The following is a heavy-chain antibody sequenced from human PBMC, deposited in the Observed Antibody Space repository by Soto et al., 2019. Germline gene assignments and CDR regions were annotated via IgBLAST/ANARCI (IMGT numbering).Heavy chain of an antibody. Sequence: EVQLVESGGGLVQPGGSLRLSCAASGFTFSSYWMSWVRQAPGKGLEWVANIKQDGSEKYYVDSVKGRFTISRDNAKNSLYLQMNSLRAEDTAVYYCARDFPHIADRPYYYCYYMDVWGKGTTVTVSS. V-gene: IGHV3-7*01. CDR1: GFTFSSYW. J-gene: IGHJ6*03. CDR2: IKQDGSEK. CDR3: ARDFPHIADRPYYYCYYMDV. D-gene: IGHD6-6*01.